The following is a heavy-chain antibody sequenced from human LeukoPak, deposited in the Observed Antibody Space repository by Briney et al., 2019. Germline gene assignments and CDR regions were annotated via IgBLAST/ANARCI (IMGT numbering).Heavy chain of an antibody. CDR1: GGSISSYY. Sequence: PSETLSLTCTVSGGSISSYYWSWIRQPPGKGLEWIGYIYYSGSTNYNPSLKSRVTISVDTSKNQFSLKLSSVTAADTAVYYCAREYSSGPEHAFDIWGQGTMVTVSS. CDR3: AREYSSGPEHAFDI. D-gene: IGHD6-19*01. CDR2: IYYSGST. V-gene: IGHV4-59*01. J-gene: IGHJ3*02.